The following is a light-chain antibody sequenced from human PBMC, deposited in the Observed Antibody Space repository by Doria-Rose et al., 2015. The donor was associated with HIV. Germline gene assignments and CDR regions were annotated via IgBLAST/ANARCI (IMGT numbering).Light chain of an antibody. CDR1: QSFSSTY. V-gene: IGKV3-20*01. CDR3: HQYGTSWT. CDR2: DGS. J-gene: IGKJ1*01. Sequence: TQSPGTLSLSPGERATPSCRASQSFSSTYLAWYQQKPGQAPSLHIYDGSTRATGIPDRFSASGSGTDFTLTINRLEPEDFALYYCHQYGTSWTFGQGTKVEI.